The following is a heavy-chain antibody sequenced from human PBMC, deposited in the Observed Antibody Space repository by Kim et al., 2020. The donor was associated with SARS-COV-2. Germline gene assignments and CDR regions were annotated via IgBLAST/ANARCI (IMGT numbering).Heavy chain of an antibody. J-gene: IGHJ6*02. D-gene: IGHD3-10*01. CDR2: ISSSSSTI. V-gene: IGHV3-48*02. Sequence: GGSLRLSCAASGFTFSSYSMNWVRQAPGKGLEWVSYISSSSSTIYYADSVKGRFTISRDNAKNSLYLQMNSLRDEDTAVYYCASFLSPYGAPADYYYYCMDVWGQVTTVTVSS. CDR3: ASFLSPYGAPADYYYYCMDV. CDR1: GFTFSSYS.